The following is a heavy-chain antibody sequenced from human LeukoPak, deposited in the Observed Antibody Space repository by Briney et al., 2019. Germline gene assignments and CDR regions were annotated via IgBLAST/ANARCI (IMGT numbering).Heavy chain of an antibody. J-gene: IGHJ6*02. CDR2: FDPEDGET. Sequence: ASVKVSCKASGYTFTSYGISWVRQAPGKGLEWMGGFDPEDGETIYAQKFQGRVTMTEDTSTDTAYMELSSLRSEDTAVYYCATTPPEVAVPHYYYYYGMDVWGQGTTVTVSS. CDR1: GYTFTSYG. CDR3: ATTPPEVAVPHYYYYYGMDV. V-gene: IGHV1-24*01. D-gene: IGHD2-15*01.